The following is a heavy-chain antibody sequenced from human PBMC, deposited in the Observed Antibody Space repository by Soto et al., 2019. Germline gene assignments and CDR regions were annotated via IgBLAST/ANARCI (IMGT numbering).Heavy chain of an antibody. D-gene: IGHD3-3*01. CDR3: ARGRIRFLEWTAPGGWFDP. CDR2: INHSGST. CDR1: GGSFSVYY. Sequence: ETLSLTCAVYGGSFSVYYWSWIRQPPGKGLEWIGEINHSGSTNYNPSLKSRVTISVDTSKNQFSLKLSSVTAADTAVYYCARGRIRFLEWTAPGGWFDPWGQGTLVTVSS. V-gene: IGHV4-34*01. J-gene: IGHJ5*02.